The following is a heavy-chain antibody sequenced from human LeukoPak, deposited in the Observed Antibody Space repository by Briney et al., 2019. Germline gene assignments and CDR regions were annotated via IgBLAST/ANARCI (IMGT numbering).Heavy chain of an antibody. Sequence: GGSLSFSCAASGFTVSSTYMSWLRQPPGKGLDWSSVIYSGGSTYYADSVKGRFTISRDNSKNTLYLQMNSLRAEDTAVYYCAREGYSSSWYFDLWGRGTLVTVSS. D-gene: IGHD6-13*01. CDR3: AREGYSSSWYFDL. CDR1: GFTVSSTY. CDR2: IYSGGST. V-gene: IGHV3-53*01. J-gene: IGHJ2*01.